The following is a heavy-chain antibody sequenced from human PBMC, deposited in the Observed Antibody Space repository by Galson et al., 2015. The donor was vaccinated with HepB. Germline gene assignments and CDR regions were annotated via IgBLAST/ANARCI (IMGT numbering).Heavy chain of an antibody. CDR3: ARERGSIFAQLFYFDY. J-gene: IGHJ4*02. CDR1: GFIFNGYS. CDR2: ISSSSSTTI. D-gene: IGHD3-9*01. Sequence: SLRLSCAASGFIFNGYSMNWVRQAPGKGLEWLSYISSSSSTTIYYADAVKGRFTISRDNAKSSLYLQMNSLRAEDTAVYYCARERGSIFAQLFYFDYWGQGALGTVSS. V-gene: IGHV3-48*04.